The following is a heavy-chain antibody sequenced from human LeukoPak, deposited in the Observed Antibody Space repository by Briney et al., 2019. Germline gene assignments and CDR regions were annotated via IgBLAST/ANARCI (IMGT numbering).Heavy chain of an antibody. D-gene: IGHD5-18*01. CDR3: ARRAATERGHSYGLDY. J-gene: IGHJ4*02. Sequence: GGSLRLSCEVSGFTFSSYHMNWVRQAPGKGLEWVSSISSSSRYIYYADSITGRFTISRDNAKNSLYLQMHSLRAEDTAMYYCARRAATERGHSYGLDYWGQGTLVTVSS. CDR1: GFTFSSYH. CDR2: ISSSSRYI. V-gene: IGHV3-21*01.